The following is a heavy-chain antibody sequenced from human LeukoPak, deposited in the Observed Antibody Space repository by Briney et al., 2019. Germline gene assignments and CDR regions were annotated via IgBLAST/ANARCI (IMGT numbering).Heavy chain of an antibody. Sequence: GGSLRLSCAASGFTVSSNYMSWVRQAPGKGLEWVANIKQDGSEKYYVDSVKGRFTISRDNAKNSLYLQMNSLRAEDTAVYYCARRGYYYDSSGNFYDYWGQGTLVTVSS. CDR2: IKQDGSEK. CDR3: ARRGYYYDSSGNFYDY. J-gene: IGHJ4*02. D-gene: IGHD3-22*01. V-gene: IGHV3-7*01. CDR1: GFTVSSNY.